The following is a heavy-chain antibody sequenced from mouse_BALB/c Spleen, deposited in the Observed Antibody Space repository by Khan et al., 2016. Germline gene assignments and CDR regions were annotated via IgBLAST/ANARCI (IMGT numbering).Heavy chain of an antibody. CDR3: ARGEDAEIFAC. CDR2: IHYSGST. V-gene: IGHV3-1*02. Sequence: EVQLQESGPDLVKPSQSLSLTCPVTGYSITSGYSWHWTRQFPGTKLEWMGSIHYSGSTHYHPSLKSPISITRDTSKNQFFLQLNSVTTEDTSTYYCARGEDAEIFACWGLGTRVTVSA. CDR1: GYSITSGYS. J-gene: IGHJ3*01.